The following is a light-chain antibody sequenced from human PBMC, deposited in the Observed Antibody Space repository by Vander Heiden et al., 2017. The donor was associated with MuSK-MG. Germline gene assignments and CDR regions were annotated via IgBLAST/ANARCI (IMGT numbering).Light chain of an antibody. Sequence: EIVLTQSPGTLSLSPGERATLSCRASHSVSSSYLAWYQQKPGQDPRLLIYSASSRATGIPDRFSGSGSGTDFTLTISRREPEDFAVYYCQQYGSSPMYTFGQGTKLXIK. J-gene: IGKJ2*01. CDR2: SAS. CDR3: QQYGSSPMYT. V-gene: IGKV3-20*01. CDR1: HSVSSSY.